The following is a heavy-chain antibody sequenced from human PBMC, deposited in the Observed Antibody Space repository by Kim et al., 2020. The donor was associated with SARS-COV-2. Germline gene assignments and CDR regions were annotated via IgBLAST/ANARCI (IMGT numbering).Heavy chain of an antibody. CDR3: ARGHDYGSTSCYFN. CDR2: IIPIFGTA. V-gene: IGHV1-69*13. D-gene: IGHD2-2*01. J-gene: IGHJ4*02. Sequence: SVKVSCKASGGTFSSYAISWVRQAPGQGLEWMGGIIPIFGTANYAQKFQGRVTITADESTSTAYMELSSLRSEDTAVYYCARGHDYGSTSCYFNWGQGTLVTVSS. CDR1: GGTFSSYA.